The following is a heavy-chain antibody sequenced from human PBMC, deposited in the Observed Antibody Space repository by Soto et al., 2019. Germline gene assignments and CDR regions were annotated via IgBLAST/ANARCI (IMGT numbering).Heavy chain of an antibody. J-gene: IGHJ4*02. CDR2: LNPNGTFT. Sequence: EVQLVESGGGLVQPGGSLRLSCAGSGFTFSGYWMHWVRQAPGKGPVWVSRLNPNGTFTTNADSVKGRFTISRDNAKNTVYLQMSGLRADDTAVYYCATGGTSTTYGGLFYNWGQGTVVTVSS. CDR3: ATGGTSTTYGGLFYN. D-gene: IGHD2-2*01. V-gene: IGHV3-74*01. CDR1: GFTFSGYW.